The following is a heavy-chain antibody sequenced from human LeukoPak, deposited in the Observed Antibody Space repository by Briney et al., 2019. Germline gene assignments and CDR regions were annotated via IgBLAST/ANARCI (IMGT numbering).Heavy chain of an antibody. CDR1: GDSVSSNSAA. D-gene: IGHD1-7*01. CDR3: ARGPEYNWNYRPRILSAFDI. J-gene: IGHJ3*02. Sequence: SQTLSLTCAISGDSVSSNSAAWNWIRQSPSRGLEWLGRTYYRSKWYNDYAVSVKSRITINPDTSKNQFSLKLSSVTAADTAVYYCARGPEYNWNYRPRILSAFDIWGQGTMVTVSS. V-gene: IGHV6-1*01. CDR2: TYYRSKWYN.